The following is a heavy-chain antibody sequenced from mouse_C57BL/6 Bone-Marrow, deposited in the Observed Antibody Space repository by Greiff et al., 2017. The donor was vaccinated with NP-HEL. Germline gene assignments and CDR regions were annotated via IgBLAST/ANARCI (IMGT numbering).Heavy chain of an antibody. D-gene: IGHD2-5*01. J-gene: IGHJ4*01. CDR1: GYTFTSYW. Sequence: QVQLQQPGAELVMPGASVKLSCKASGYTFTSYWMHWVKQRPGQGLEWIGEIDPSDSYTNYNQKFKGKSTLTVDNSSSTAYMQLSSLTSEDSAVYYCARDYSNSYYAMDYGGQGTSVTVSS. V-gene: IGHV1-69*01. CDR3: ARDYSNSYYAMDY. CDR2: IDPSDSYT.